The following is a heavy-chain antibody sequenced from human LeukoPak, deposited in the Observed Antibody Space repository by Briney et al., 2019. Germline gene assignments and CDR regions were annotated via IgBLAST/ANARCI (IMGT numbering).Heavy chain of an antibody. J-gene: IGHJ4*02. CDR2: INTNTGGT. V-gene: IGHV1-2*02. Sequence: ASVKVSCKASGYTFTGYYMHWVRQAPGQGLEWMGWINTNTGGTNYAQKFQGRVTMTRDTPISTAYMELSSLRPDDTALYYCARVVGYNWNYQVDYWGQGTLVTVSS. CDR1: GYTFTGYY. D-gene: IGHD1-7*01. CDR3: ARVVGYNWNYQVDY.